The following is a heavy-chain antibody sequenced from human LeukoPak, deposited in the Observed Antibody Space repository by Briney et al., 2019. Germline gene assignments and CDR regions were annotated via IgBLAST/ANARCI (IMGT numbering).Heavy chain of an antibody. CDR2: IDRDASPT. Sequence: SGGSLRLSCTASGFTLRDYWMHWVRQAPGKGLVWVSRIDRDASPTNYADSVKGRFTISRDNAKNSLYLQMNSLRAEDTAVYYCARDPSRGSSWYTLTQNDTNDYWGQGTLVTVSS. CDR1: GFTLRDYW. D-gene: IGHD6-13*01. V-gene: IGHV3-74*01. J-gene: IGHJ4*02. CDR3: ARDPSRGSSWYTLTQNDTNDY.